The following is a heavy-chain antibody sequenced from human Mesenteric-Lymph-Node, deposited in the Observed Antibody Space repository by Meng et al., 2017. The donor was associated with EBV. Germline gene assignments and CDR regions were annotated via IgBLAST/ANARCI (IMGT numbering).Heavy chain of an antibody. V-gene: IGHV4-39*07. Sequence: LHEWGPGVGKPSETVSLTCMVSGGSIMSSSHYWGWIRQPPGKGLEWIGSIYYSGSAHYNPSVESRVTISVDTSKNLFSLKLSSVTAADTAFYYCARITGPGLPYYFDYWGQGTLVTVSS. CDR1: GGSIMSSSHY. CDR3: ARITGPGLPYYFDY. D-gene: IGHD2-8*02. CDR2: IYYSGSA. J-gene: IGHJ4*02.